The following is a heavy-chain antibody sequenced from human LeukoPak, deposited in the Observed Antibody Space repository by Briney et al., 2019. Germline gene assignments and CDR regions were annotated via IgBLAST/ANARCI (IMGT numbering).Heavy chain of an antibody. CDR3: AREPTTYCSGGSCFDY. D-gene: IGHD2-15*01. Sequence: ASVKVSCKASGYTFTGYYMHWVRQAPGQGLEWMGWINPNSGGTNYAQKFQGRVTMTRDTSISTAYMELSRLRSDDTAVYYCAREPTTYCSGGSCFDYWGRGTLVTVSS. CDR2: INPNSGGT. CDR1: GYTFTGYY. V-gene: IGHV1-2*02. J-gene: IGHJ4*02.